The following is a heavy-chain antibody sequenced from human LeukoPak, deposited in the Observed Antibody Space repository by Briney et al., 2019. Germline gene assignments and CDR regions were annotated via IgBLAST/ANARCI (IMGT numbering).Heavy chain of an antibody. J-gene: IGHJ4*02. D-gene: IGHD1-26*01. V-gene: IGHV3-53*01. CDR3: ARDLAGGSYYRGDLNY. CDR1: GFTVSSNY. Sequence: GGSLRLSCAASGFTVSSNYMSWVRQAPGKGLDWVSVIYSGGSTYYADSVKGRFTISRDNSKNTLYLQMNSLRAEDTAVYYCARDLAGGSYYRGDLNYWGQGTLVTVSS. CDR2: IYSGGST.